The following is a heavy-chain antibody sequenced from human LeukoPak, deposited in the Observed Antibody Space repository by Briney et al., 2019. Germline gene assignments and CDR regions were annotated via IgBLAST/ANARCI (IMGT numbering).Heavy chain of an antibody. V-gene: IGHV1-2*02. J-gene: IGHJ6*02. D-gene: IGHD3-22*01. CDR3: ARDSWYYYDSSGYLHYYYGMDV. Sequence: ASVKVSCKASGYTFTGYYMHWVRQAPGQGLEWMGWINPNSGGTNYAQKFQGRVTMTRDTSISTAYMELSRLRSDDTAVYYCARDSWYYYDSSGYLHYYYGMDVWGQGTTVTVSS. CDR1: GYTFTGYY. CDR2: INPNSGGT.